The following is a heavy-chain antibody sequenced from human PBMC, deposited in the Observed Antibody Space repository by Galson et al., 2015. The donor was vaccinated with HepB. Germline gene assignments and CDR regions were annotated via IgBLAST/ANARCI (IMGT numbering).Heavy chain of an antibody. Sequence: SLRLSCAASGFTFSSYAMSWVRQAPGKGLEWVSAISGSGGSTYYADSVKGRFTISRDNSKNTLYLQMNSLRAEDTAVYYCAKGDDYVWGSYRYTRLVGGMDVWGQGTTVTVSS. CDR1: GFTFSSYA. CDR2: ISGSGGST. J-gene: IGHJ6*02. D-gene: IGHD3-16*02. V-gene: IGHV3-23*01. CDR3: AKGDDYVWGSYRYTRLVGGMDV.